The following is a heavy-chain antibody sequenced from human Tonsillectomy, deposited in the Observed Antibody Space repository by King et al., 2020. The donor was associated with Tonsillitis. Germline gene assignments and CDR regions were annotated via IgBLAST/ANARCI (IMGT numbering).Heavy chain of an antibody. CDR2: INPNDGDT. Sequence: QLVQSGAEVKKPGASVKVSCKASGYTFTGYFMHWVRQAPGQGLEWVGWINPNDGDTTYAQKFQGRVTMTRDTSISTAYMELSRLRSDDTAVYYCARDAFDIWGQGTMVTVSS. J-gene: IGHJ3*02. CDR1: GYTFTGYF. CDR3: ARDAFDI. V-gene: IGHV1-2*02.